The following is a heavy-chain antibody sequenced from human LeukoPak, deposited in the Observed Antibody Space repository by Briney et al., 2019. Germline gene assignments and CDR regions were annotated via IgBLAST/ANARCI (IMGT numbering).Heavy chain of an antibody. Sequence: GESLKISCQGSGYSFTTYWIGWVRQMPRKGLEWMGIIYPSDSDTKYSPSLQGQVTISADTSTNTAYLQWSSLKDSDAAVYFCARQRYCSGGSCFSWYDAFDIWGQGTVVTVSS. V-gene: IGHV5-51*01. D-gene: IGHD2-15*01. J-gene: IGHJ3*02. CDR2: IYPSDSDT. CDR1: GYSFTTYW. CDR3: ARQRYCSGGSCFSWYDAFDI.